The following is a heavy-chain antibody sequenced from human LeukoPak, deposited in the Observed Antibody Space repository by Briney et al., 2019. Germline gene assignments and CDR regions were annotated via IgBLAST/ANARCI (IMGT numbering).Heavy chain of an antibody. Sequence: GGSLRLSCAASGFTFSSYSMNWVRQAPGKGLEWVSSISSSSSYIYYADSVKGRFTISRDNAKNSLYLQMNSLRAEDTAVYYCASLDIVVVPAAMPDYYYGMDVWGQGTTVTVSS. CDR3: ASLDIVVVPAAMPDYYYGMDV. J-gene: IGHJ6*02. CDR1: GFTFSSYS. D-gene: IGHD2-2*03. CDR2: ISSSSSYI. V-gene: IGHV3-21*01.